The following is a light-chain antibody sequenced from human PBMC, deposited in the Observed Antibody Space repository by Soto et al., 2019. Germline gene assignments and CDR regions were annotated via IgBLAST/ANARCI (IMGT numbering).Light chain of an antibody. CDR2: AAS. V-gene: IGKV1-39*01. CDR1: QSISSQ. CDR3: QQSYSTPPWT. Sequence: DIQMTQSPSSLSASVGDRVTITCRASQSISSQLNWYQQKPGKAPKLLLYAASSLQSGVPSRFSGSGSGTDFTLTISSLQPEDCATYCCQQSYSTPPWTFGQGTTVDIK. J-gene: IGKJ1*01.